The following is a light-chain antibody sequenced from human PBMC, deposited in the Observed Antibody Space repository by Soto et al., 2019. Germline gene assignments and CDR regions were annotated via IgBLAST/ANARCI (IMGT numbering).Light chain of an antibody. CDR3: QQYDNSPTWT. CDR1: QSVSSRY. V-gene: IGKV3-20*01. CDR2: GAS. J-gene: IGKJ1*01. Sequence: VLPQSAGTLSLSPGERATLSCRASQSVSSRYLAWYQQKPGQAPRLLIYGASTRATGIPDRFSGSGSGADFTLTISRLEPEDFAVYYCQQYDNSPTWTFGQGTKVDIK.